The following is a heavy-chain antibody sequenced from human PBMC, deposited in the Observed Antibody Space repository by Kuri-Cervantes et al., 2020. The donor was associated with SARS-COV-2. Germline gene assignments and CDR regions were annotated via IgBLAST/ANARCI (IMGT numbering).Heavy chain of an antibody. V-gene: IGHV3-23*01. Sequence: GGSLRLSCAASGFTFSSYAMSWVRQAPGKGLEWVSAISGSGETIHYADSVQGRFTISRDNSKKMLYLQMKSLRAEDTATYYCALETMSFFGMDVWGQGTTVTVSS. J-gene: IGHJ6*02. CDR1: GFTFSSYA. CDR2: ISGSGETI. CDR3: ALETMSFFGMDV. D-gene: IGHD1/OR15-1a*01.